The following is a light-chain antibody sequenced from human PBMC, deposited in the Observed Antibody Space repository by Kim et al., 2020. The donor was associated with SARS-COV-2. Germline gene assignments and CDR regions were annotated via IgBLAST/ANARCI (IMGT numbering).Light chain of an antibody. V-gene: IGKV3-20*01. CDR2: GAS. CDR3: QQYGHSPWT. Sequence: LSPGERATVSCRASQSVVANFLAWYLQKPGQAPRLLIYGASTRATDAPDRFSGSGSGTDFTLTITRLEPEDFAVYFCQQYGHSPWTFGQGTKLEI. CDR1: QSVVANF. J-gene: IGKJ1*01.